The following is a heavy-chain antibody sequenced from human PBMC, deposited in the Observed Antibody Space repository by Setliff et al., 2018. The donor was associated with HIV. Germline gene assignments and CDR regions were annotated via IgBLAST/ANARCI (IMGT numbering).Heavy chain of an antibody. CDR1: GDGISSWQ. D-gene: IGHD3-22*01. Sequence: PSETLSLTCTVSGDGISSWQWSWIRQPPGKALEWIGYAYYSGSTNYNPSLKSRVTISIDTSKTQFSLKLNSVTAADTAVYYCARLEYYSDGNGYLQFYFDYWGQGTLVTVSS. V-gene: IGHV4-59*08. CDR3: ARLEYYSDGNGYLQFYFDY. CDR2: AYYSGST. J-gene: IGHJ4*02.